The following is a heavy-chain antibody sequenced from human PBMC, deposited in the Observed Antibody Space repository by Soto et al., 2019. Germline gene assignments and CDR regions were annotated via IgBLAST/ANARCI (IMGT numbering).Heavy chain of an antibody. CDR1: GYTFTSYY. J-gene: IGHJ6*02. CDR3: ARGMSLDILTGYLYYYRMDV. CDR2: INPSGGST. V-gene: IGHV1-46*01. Sequence: ASVKVSCKASGYTFTSYYMHWVRQAPGQGLEWMGIINPSGGSTSYAQKFQGRVTMTRDTSTSTVYMELSSLRSEDTAVYYCARGMSLDILTGYLYYYRMDVWGQGTTVTVSS. D-gene: IGHD3-9*01.